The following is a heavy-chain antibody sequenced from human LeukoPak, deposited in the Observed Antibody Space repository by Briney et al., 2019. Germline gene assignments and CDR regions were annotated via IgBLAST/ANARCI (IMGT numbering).Heavy chain of an antibody. CDR1: GFTFSNAW. D-gene: IGHD3-22*01. CDR2: IKSKTDGGTT. V-gene: IGHV3-15*01. J-gene: IGHJ4*02. CDR3: TTDPTYYYDSSGYYQYYFDY. Sequence: GGSLRLSCAASGFTFSNAWMSWVRQAPGKGLEWVGRIKSKTDGGTTDYAAPVKGRFTISRDDSKNTLYLQMNSLKTEDTAVYYCTTDPTYYYDSSGYYQYYFDYWGQGTLVTVSS.